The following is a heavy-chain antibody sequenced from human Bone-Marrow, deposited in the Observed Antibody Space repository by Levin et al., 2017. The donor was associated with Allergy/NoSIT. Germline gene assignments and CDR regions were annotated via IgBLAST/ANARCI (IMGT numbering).Heavy chain of an antibody. J-gene: IGHJ4*02. Sequence: ASVKVSCKASGYSFTASYLHWLRQAPGLGPEWMGWINPDSGGTRCAQKFQGRITLTRDASFITAYMELGRLTSDDTAVYYCARGGRLDGSGTEFDYWGQGTLVTVSS. D-gene: IGHD3-10*01. CDR1: GYSFTASY. CDR2: INPDSGGT. CDR3: ARGGRLDGSGTEFDY. V-gene: IGHV1-2*02.